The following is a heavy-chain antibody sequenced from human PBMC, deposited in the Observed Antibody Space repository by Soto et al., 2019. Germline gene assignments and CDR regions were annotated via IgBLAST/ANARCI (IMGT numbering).Heavy chain of an antibody. CDR1: GFTFSSYA. V-gene: IGHV3-30-3*01. D-gene: IGHD5-12*01. CDR2: ISYDGSNK. J-gene: IGHJ6*02. Sequence: GGSLRLSCAASGFTFSSYAMHWVRQAPGKGLEWVAVISYDGSNKYYADSVKGRFTISRDNSKNTLYLQMNSLRAEDTAVYYCARGGRGQKIYYYYGMDVWGQGTTVTVSS. CDR3: ARGGRGQKIYYYYGMDV.